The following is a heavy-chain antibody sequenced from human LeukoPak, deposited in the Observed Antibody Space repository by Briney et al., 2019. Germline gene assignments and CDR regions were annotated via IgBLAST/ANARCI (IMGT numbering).Heavy chain of an antibody. V-gene: IGHV3-21*01. D-gene: IGHD2-15*01. CDR1: GFTFSSYS. CDR2: ISSSSSYI. CDR3: ARVGCSGGRCPGYGMDV. J-gene: IGHJ6*02. Sequence: GGSLRLSCAASGFTFSSYSMNWVRQAPRKGLEWVSSISSSSSYIYYADSVKGRFTISRDNAKNSLYLQMNSLRVEDTAVCYCARVGCSGGRCPGYGMDVWGQGTTVTVSS.